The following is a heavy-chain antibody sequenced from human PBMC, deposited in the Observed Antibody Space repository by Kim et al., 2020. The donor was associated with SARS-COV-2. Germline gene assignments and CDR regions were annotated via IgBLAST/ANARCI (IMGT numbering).Heavy chain of an antibody. CDR3: ARDTAHCGGDCYFDY. Sequence: SVKVSCKASGGTFSSYAISWVRQAPGQGLEWMGRIIPILGIANYAQKFQGRVTITADKSTSTAYMELSSLRSEDTAVYYCARDTAHCGGDCYFDYWGQG. CDR1: GGTFSSYA. J-gene: IGHJ4*02. V-gene: IGHV1-69*04. CDR2: IIPILGIA. D-gene: IGHD2-21*02.